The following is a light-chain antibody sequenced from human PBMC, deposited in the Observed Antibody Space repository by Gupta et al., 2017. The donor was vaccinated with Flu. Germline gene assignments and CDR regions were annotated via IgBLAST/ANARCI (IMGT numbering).Light chain of an antibody. J-gene: IGLJ1*01. CDR3: SSYTSSTTLYV. CDR1: SSDVGGYNY. Sequence: ITISCTGTSSDVGGYNYVSWYQHHPGKAPKLIIYEVSNRPSGVSNRFSGSKSGNTASLTISGLQAEDEADYYCSSYTSSTTLYVFATGTKVTVL. CDR2: EVS. V-gene: IGLV2-14*01.